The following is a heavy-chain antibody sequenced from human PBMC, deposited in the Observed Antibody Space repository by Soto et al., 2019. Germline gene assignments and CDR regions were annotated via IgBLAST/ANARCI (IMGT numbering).Heavy chain of an antibody. V-gene: IGHV3-21*06. Sequence: SCAASGFTFTIYSMNCVLQSPGKGLDWVSSISSTTNYIYYGDSMKGRFTISRDNAKNSLYLEMNSLRAEDTAVYYCARESEDLTSNFDYWGQGTLVTVSS. J-gene: IGHJ4*02. CDR1: GFTFTIYS. CDR2: ISSTTNYI. CDR3: ARESEDLTSNFDY.